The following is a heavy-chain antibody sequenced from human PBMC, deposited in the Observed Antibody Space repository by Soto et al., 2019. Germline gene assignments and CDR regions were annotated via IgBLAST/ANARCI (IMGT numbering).Heavy chain of an antibody. J-gene: IGHJ4*02. D-gene: IGHD6-19*01. CDR1: GYTFTGYY. CDR3: ARPPGYISDWYYFDL. Sequence: ASVQVSCKASGYTFTGYYMHWVRQAPGQGFEWMGRISPKSGGTNYAQKFQGRVTMTWDTSLNTAYMELSSLISEDTAVYYCARPPGYISDWYYFDLWGQGTLVTVSS. V-gene: IGHV1-2*02. CDR2: ISPKSGGT.